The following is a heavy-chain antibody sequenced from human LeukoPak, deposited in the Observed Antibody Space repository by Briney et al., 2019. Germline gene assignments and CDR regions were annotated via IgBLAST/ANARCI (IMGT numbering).Heavy chain of an antibody. D-gene: IGHD5-24*01. CDR3: ARGRDGYINAFDI. Sequence: SVKVSCKASGGTFSSYAISWVRQAPGQGLEWMGGIIPIFGTANYAQKFQGRVTITADESTSTAYMELSSLRSEDTAVYYCARGRDGYINAFDIWGQGTMVTVSS. V-gene: IGHV1-69*13. CDR1: GGTFSSYA. CDR2: IIPIFGTA. J-gene: IGHJ3*02.